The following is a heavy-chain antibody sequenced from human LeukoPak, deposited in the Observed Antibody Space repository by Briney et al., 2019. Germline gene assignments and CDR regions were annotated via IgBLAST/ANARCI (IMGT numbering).Heavy chain of an antibody. Sequence: GASVKVSCKASGGTFSSYAISWVRQAPGQGLEWMGRIIPIFGTANYAQKFQGRVTITTDESTSTAYMELGSLRSEDTAVYYCARPMVRGVIEDAFDIWGQGTMVTVSS. J-gene: IGHJ3*02. V-gene: IGHV1-69*05. CDR1: GGTFSSYA. D-gene: IGHD3-10*01. CDR2: IIPIFGTA. CDR3: ARPMVRGVIEDAFDI.